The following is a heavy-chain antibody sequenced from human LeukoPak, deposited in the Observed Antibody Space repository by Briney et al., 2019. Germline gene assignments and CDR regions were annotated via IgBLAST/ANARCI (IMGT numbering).Heavy chain of an antibody. CDR3: AKAVVVTAARHFDY. J-gene: IGHJ4*02. CDR2: ISGSGGST. CDR1: GFTLSGYA. V-gene: IGHV3-23*01. Sequence: GGSLRLSCAASGFTLSGYAMSWVRQAPGKGLEWVSAISGSGGSTYYADSVKGRFTISRDNSKNTLYLQMNSLRAEDTAVYYCAKAVVVTAARHFDYWGQGTLVTVSS. D-gene: IGHD2-21*02.